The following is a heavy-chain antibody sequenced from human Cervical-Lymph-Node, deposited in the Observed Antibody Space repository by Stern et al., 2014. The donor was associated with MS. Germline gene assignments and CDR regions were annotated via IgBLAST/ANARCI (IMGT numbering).Heavy chain of an antibody. D-gene: IGHD5-24*01. CDR3: ARRRWLKYYFDY. J-gene: IGHJ4*02. V-gene: IGHV4-34*01. CDR1: GGSFSGYY. CDR2: INPSGST. Sequence: QVQLQQWGAGLLKPSETLSLTCAVYGGSFSGYYWSWIRQPPGKGLEWIGEINPSGSTNYNPSLTSRVTISVDTSKNQFSLKLSSVTAADTAVYYCARRRWLKYYFDYWGQGTLVTVSS.